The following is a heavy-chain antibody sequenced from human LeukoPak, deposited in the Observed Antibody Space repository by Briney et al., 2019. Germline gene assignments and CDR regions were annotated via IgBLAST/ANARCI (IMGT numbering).Heavy chain of an antibody. V-gene: IGHV3-74*01. CDR1: GFTFSNYW. CDR2: ISPDGKDT. Sequence: PGGSLRLSCAASGFTFSNYWIYWVRHVPGKGLVWVSRISPDGKDTIHADSVKGRFTISRDNAKNTLYLQMNSLRAEDTAVYYCATYKWEYEADYWGQGTLVTVSS. D-gene: IGHD1-20*01. CDR3: ATYKWEYEADY. J-gene: IGHJ4*02.